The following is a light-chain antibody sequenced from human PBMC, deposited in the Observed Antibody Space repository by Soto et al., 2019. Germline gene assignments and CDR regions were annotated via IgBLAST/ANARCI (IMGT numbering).Light chain of an antibody. CDR2: GAS. Sequence: EIVMTQSPVTLSVSPGERATLSCRASQSVRSSLAWYQQKPGQAPRLLIYGASTRATGIPARFSGSGSGTDFTLTISSLEPEDFAVYYCQQGGNWPLTFGQGTRLEIK. CDR3: QQGGNWPLT. V-gene: IGKV3-15*01. J-gene: IGKJ5*01. CDR1: QSVRSS.